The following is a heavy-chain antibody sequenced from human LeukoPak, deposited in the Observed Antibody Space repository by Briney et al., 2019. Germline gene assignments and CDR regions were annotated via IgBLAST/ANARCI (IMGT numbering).Heavy chain of an antibody. CDR1: GGSFSNYY. CDR2: INHSGSA. Sequence: ETLSLTCTVYGGSFSNYYWSWIRQPPGKGLEWIGEINHSGSANYNPSLKSRVTISVDTSKNQFSLKLSSVTAADTAVYYCARQLDYGLYFQHWGQGTLVTVSS. J-gene: IGHJ1*01. D-gene: IGHD1-1*01. V-gene: IGHV4-34*01. CDR3: ARQLDYGLYFQH.